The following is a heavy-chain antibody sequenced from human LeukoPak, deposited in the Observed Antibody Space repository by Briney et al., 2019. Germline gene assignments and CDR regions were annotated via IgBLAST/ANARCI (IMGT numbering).Heavy chain of an antibody. CDR3: ARALGSSGWGWFDP. CDR1: GYSFTSYW. J-gene: IGHJ5*02. Sequence: HGESLKISGKGSGYSFTSYWIGWVRQLPGKGVEWMGIIYPGDSDTRYSPSFQGQVTISADKYMSTAYLQWSSLKASDTAMYYCARALGSSGWGWFDPWGQGTLVTVSS. V-gene: IGHV5-51*01. D-gene: IGHD6-19*01. CDR2: IYPGDSDT.